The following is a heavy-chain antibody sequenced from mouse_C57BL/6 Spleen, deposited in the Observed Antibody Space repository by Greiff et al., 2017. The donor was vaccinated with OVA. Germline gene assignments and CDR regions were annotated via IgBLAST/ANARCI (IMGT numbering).Heavy chain of an antibody. D-gene: IGHD1-1*01. J-gene: IGHJ4*01. CDR2: IYPRSGNT. CDR3: ARGGYGSSPRLAMDY. Sequence: VQLQQSGAELARPGASVKLSCKASGYTFTSYGISWVKQRTGQGLEWIGEIYPRSGNTYYNEKFKGKATLTADKSSSTAYMELRSLTSEDSVVYFCARGGYGSSPRLAMDYWGQGTSVTVSS. CDR1: GYTFTSYG. V-gene: IGHV1-81*01.